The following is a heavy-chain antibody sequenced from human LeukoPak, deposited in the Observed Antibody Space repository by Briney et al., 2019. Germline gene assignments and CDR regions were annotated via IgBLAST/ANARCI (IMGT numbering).Heavy chain of an antibody. J-gene: IGHJ4*02. CDR2: ISPYNGNT. CDR1: GYTFSTYG. Sequence: RASVKVSCKASGYTFSTYGISWVRQAPGQGLEWMGWISPYNGNTNYAQALQGRVTMTTDTSTTTAYMELRSLRSEDTAVYYCATAWAYCSSTSCSFDYWGQGTLVTVSS. CDR3: ATAWAYCSSTSCSFDY. D-gene: IGHD2-2*01. V-gene: IGHV1-18*01.